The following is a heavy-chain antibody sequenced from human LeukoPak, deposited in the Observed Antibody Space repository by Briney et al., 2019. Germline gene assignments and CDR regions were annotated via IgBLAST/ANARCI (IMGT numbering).Heavy chain of an antibody. CDR2: LYTTGRT. CDR3: ARGFLRSNFDY. V-gene: IGHV3-66*01. D-gene: IGHD2/OR15-2a*01. CDR1: KFTVSSTY. J-gene: IGHJ4*02. Sequence: GGSLRLSCAASKFTVSSTYMSWVRQAPGKGLEWVSVLYTTGRTEYAGSVKGRFTVSRGSSKNTLYLQMNSLRAEDTAVYYCARGFLRSNFDYWGQGTLVTVSS.